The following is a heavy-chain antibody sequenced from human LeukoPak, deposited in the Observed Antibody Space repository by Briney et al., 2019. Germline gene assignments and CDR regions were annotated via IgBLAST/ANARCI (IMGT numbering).Heavy chain of an antibody. Sequence: GGSLILSCAATGLTFSSYALHWFRQAPGKGLEYVSGISVNGDSTYYADFVKGRFTISRDNSRNTLNLQMGSLRAEDTAVYYCARIGPGSHFDHWGQGTLVTVSS. CDR1: GLTFSSYA. D-gene: IGHD1-26*01. V-gene: IGHV3-64*02. CDR3: ARIGPGSHFDH. J-gene: IGHJ4*02. CDR2: ISVNGDST.